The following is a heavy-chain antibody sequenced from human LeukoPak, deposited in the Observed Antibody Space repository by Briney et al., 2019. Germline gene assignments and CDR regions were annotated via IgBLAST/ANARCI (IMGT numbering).Heavy chain of an antibody. CDR3: ARDGVTDDY. Sequence: GGSLRLSCAASGFTFSSYSMHWVRQAPGKGLEWVSYISSNSSTIYYADSVKGRFTISRDNAKNSLYLQMNSLRAEDTAVYYCARDGVTDDYWGQGTLVTVSS. D-gene: IGHD3-3*01. CDR2: ISSNSSTI. J-gene: IGHJ4*02. V-gene: IGHV3-48*04. CDR1: GFTFSSYS.